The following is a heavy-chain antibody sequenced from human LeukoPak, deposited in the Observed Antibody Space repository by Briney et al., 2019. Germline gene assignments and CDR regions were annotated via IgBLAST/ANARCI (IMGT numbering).Heavy chain of an antibody. V-gene: IGHV1-69*05. J-gene: IGHJ6*03. CDR3: ARVPPDTAMVKGDYYYYYMDV. Sequence: SVKVSCKASGGTFSSDAISWVRQAPGQGLEWMGGIIPIFGTANYAQKFQGRVTITTDESTSTAYMELSSLRSEDTAVYYCARVPPDTAMVKGDYYYYYMDVWGKGTTVTVSS. CDR1: GGTFSSDA. D-gene: IGHD5-18*01. CDR2: IIPIFGTA.